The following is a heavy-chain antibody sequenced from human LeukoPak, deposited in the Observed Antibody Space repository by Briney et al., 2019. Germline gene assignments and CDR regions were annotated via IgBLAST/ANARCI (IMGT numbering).Heavy chain of an antibody. J-gene: IGHJ4*02. CDR2: ISGSGGST. Sequence: GGSLRLSCAASGFTFSSDAMSWVRQAPGKGLEWVSAISGSGGSTYYADSVKGRFTISRDNSKNTLYLQMNSLRAEDTAVYYCAMGFGELFGPLDYWGQGTLVTVSS. D-gene: IGHD3-10*01. V-gene: IGHV3-23*01. CDR1: GFTFSSDA. CDR3: AMGFGELFGPLDY.